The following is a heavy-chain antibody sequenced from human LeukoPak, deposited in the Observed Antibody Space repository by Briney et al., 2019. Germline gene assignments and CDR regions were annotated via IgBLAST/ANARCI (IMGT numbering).Heavy chain of an antibody. CDR1: GYTFTSYG. CDR2: ISAYNGNT. Sequence: ASVKVSCKASGYTFTSYGISWVRQAPGQGLEWMGWISAYNGNTNYAQKLQGRVTMTTDTSTSTAYMELRSLRSDDTAVYYCAKSVAVAGYNWFDPWDQGTLVTVSS. D-gene: IGHD6-19*01. CDR3: AKSVAVAGYNWFDP. J-gene: IGHJ5*02. V-gene: IGHV1-18*01.